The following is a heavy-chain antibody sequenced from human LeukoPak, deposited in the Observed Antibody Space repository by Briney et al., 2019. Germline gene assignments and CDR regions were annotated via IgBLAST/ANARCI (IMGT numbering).Heavy chain of an antibody. CDR1: GCSISRSRYY. CDR3: ATKGYSGYDDRGSFDY. V-gene: IGHV4-39*07. CDR2: IYYTGST. J-gene: IGHJ4*02. Sequence: SEALSLTCTVSGCSISRSRYYWGGIRQPPGKGLEWIGSIYYTGSTYYNPSLKSRVTISVDASTNQFSLQLSSVTAADTAVYYCATKGYSGYDDRGSFDYWGQGTLVTVSS. D-gene: IGHD5-12*01.